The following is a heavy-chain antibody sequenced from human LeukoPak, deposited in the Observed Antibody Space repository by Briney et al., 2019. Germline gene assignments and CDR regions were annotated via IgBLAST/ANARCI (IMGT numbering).Heavy chain of an antibody. Sequence: GESLKISCKGAGYTFTTYWIGWVRQMPGKGLEWMGIIYPDDSDTKYSPSFQGQVTISADKSISTAYLRWSSLKASDTATYFCARRSRGYGYDGHYYYMDVWGKGTSVTVSS. V-gene: IGHV5-51*01. CDR2: IYPDDSDT. CDR1: GYTFTTYW. J-gene: IGHJ6*03. D-gene: IGHD5-18*01. CDR3: ARRSRGYGYDGHYYYMDV.